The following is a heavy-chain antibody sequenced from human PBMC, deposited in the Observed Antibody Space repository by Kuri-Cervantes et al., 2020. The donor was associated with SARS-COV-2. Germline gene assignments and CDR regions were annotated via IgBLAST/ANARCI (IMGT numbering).Heavy chain of an antibody. CDR1: GYTFTSYD. V-gene: IGHV1-8*02. D-gene: IGHD6-13*01. J-gene: IGHJ5*02. CDR2: MNPNSGNT. CDR3: ARGRRVKQQLVFDP. Sequence: ASVKVSCKASGYTFTSYDINWVRQATGQGLEWMGWMNPNSGNTGYAQKFQGRVTMTRNTSISTAYMELSSLRSEDTAVYYCARGRRVKQQLVFDPWGQGTLVTVSS.